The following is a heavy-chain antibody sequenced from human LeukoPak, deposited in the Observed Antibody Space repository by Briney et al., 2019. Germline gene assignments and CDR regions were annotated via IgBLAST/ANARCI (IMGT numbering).Heavy chain of an antibody. CDR1: GYTFTSYA. Sequence: ASVKVSCKASGYTFTSYAMNWVRQAPGQGLEWMGWINTNTGNPTYAQGFTGRFVFSLDTSVSTAYLQISSLKAEDTAVYYCAMLKYCSSTSCSVGGYWGRGTLVTVSS. V-gene: IGHV7-4-1*02. CDR2: INTNTGNP. D-gene: IGHD2-2*01. CDR3: AMLKYCSSTSCSVGGY. J-gene: IGHJ4*02.